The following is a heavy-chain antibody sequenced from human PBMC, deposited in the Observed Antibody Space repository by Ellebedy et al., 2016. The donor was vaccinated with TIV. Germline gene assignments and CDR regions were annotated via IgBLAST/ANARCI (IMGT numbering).Heavy chain of an antibody. CDR1: GGSMTSHY. V-gene: IGHV4-59*03. D-gene: IGHD3-22*01. CDR2: VYYSGTT. J-gene: IGHJ5*02. CDR3: DGDSSGYNWFDP. Sequence: MPSETLSLTCTVPGGSMTSHYWVWIRQPPGKVLEWFGYVYYSGTTKYNPSLQSRVTISADTSKNQFSLKLKSVTAADTAVYYCDGDSSGYNWFDPWGQGTLVTVSS.